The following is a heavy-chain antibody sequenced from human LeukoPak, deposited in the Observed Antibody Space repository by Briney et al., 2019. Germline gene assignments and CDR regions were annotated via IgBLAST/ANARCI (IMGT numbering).Heavy chain of an antibody. Sequence: SETLSLTCTVSGGFIGSGSYYWSWIRQPAGKGLEWIGRIYTKGSTDYNPSLKSRVTISIDTSKNQFSLKLSSVTAADTAVYYCARDLYCTSTSCFNYWGQGTLVTVSS. CDR2: IYTKGST. J-gene: IGHJ4*02. CDR1: GGFIGSGSYY. V-gene: IGHV4-61*02. D-gene: IGHD2-2*01. CDR3: ARDLYCTSTSCFNY.